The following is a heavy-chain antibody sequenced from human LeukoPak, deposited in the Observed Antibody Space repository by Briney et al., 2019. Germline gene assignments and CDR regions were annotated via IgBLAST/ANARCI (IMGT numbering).Heavy chain of an antibody. CDR2: IKSKTDGGTT. J-gene: IGHJ4*02. Sequence: GGSLRLSCAASGFTFSNAWMSWVRQAPGKGLEWVGRIKSKTDGGTTDYAAPVKGRLTTSRDDSKNTLYLQMNSLKTEDTAVYYCTTDWGTVTTKYWGQGTLVTVSS. V-gene: IGHV3-15*01. CDR3: TTDWGTVTTKY. D-gene: IGHD4-17*01. CDR1: GFTFSNAW.